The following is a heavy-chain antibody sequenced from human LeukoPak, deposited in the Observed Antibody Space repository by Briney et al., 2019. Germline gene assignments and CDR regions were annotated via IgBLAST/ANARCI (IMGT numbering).Heavy chain of an antibody. CDR1: GFTFSRYW. Sequence: PGGSLRLSCAASGFTFSRYWMHWVRQAPGKGLMWVSRISPDGSTTLYADSVKGRFTISRDNAKNTLYLQINSLGAEDTAVYYCTRDRQWELPPYYYYGLDVWGQGTTVTVSS. D-gene: IGHD1-26*01. CDR3: TRDRQWELPPYYYYGLDV. CDR2: ISPDGSTT. J-gene: IGHJ6*02. V-gene: IGHV3-74*03.